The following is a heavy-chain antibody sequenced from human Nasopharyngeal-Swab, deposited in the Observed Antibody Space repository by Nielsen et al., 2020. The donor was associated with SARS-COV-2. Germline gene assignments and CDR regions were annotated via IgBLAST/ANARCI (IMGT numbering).Heavy chain of an antibody. CDR1: GFTFSSYS. CDR2: ISSSSSYI. D-gene: IGHD6-19*01. J-gene: IGHJ4*02. V-gene: IGHV3-21*01. CDR3: ARDHSVAGTDY. Sequence: GESLKISCAASGFTFSSYSMNWARQAPGKGLEWVSSISSSSSYIYYADSVKGRFTISRDNAKNSLYLQMNSLRAEDTAVYYCARDHSVAGTDYWGQGTLVTVSS.